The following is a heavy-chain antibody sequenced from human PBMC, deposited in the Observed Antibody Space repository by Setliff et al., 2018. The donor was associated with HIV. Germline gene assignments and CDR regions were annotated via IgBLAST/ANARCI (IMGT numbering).Heavy chain of an antibody. CDR2: IFYSGTT. D-gene: IGHD5-12*01. V-gene: IGHV4-39*07. J-gene: IGHJ3*02. CDR3: ARALRDGSTDAFDI. Sequence: SETLSLTCSVSGDSISTNSYFWGWVRQPPGKGLEWIGSIFYSGTTYYNPSLKSRVTMSVDTSKNQLSLRLNSVTAADTALYYCARALRDGSTDAFDIWGQGTMVTVSS. CDR1: GDSISTNSYF.